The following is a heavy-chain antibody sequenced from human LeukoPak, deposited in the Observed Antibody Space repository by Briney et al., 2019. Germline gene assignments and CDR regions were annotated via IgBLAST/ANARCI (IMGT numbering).Heavy chain of an antibody. Sequence: ASVKVSCKASGGTFSSYAISWVRQAPGQGLEWMGRIIPIFGTANYAQKFQGRVTITMDESTSTAYMELSSLRSEDTAVYYCAGYYYDSSGCYYWGQGTLVTVSS. CDR2: IIPIFGTA. CDR1: GGTFSSYA. D-gene: IGHD3-22*01. J-gene: IGHJ4*02. CDR3: AGYYYDSSGCYY. V-gene: IGHV1-69*05.